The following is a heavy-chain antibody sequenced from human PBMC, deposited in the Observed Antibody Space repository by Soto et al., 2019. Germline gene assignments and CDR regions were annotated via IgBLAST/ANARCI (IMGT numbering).Heavy chain of an antibody. V-gene: IGHV3-30*18. D-gene: IGHD6-6*01. CDR1: GFTFSSYG. CDR2: ISYDGSNK. CDR3: AKGRSRIAARLYSFDY. J-gene: IGHJ4*02. Sequence: GSLRLSCAASGFTFSSYGMHWVRQAPGKGLEWVAVISYDGSNKYYADSVKGRFTISRDNSKNTLYLQMNSLRAEDTAVYYCAKGRSRIAARLYSFDYWGQGTLVTVSS.